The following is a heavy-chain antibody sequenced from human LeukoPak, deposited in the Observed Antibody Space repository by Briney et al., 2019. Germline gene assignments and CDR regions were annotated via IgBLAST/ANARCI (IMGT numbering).Heavy chain of an antibody. D-gene: IGHD4-23*01. Sequence: ASVKVSCKASGGTFSSYAISWVRQAPGQGLEWMGGIIPIFGTANYAQKFQGRVTITADESTSTAYMELSSLRSEDTAVYYCARVSDYGGTIDYWGQGTLVTVSS. CDR3: ARVSDYGGTIDY. CDR2: IIPIFGTA. J-gene: IGHJ4*02. CDR1: GGTFSSYA. V-gene: IGHV1-69*01.